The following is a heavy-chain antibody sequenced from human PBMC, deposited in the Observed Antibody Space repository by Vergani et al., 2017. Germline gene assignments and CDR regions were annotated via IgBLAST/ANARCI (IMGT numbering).Heavy chain of an antibody. CDR1: GYTFTSYD. D-gene: IGHD6-13*01. J-gene: IGHJ6*03. V-gene: IGHV1-8*01. CDR2: MNPNSGNT. Sequence: QVQLVQSGAEVRKPGASVKVSCKASGYTFTSYDINWVRQATGQGLEWMGWMNPNSGNTGYAQKFQGRVTMTRNTSISTAYMELSSLRSEDTAVYYCARVPYSSSWYYYYDYMDVWGKGTTVTVSS. CDR3: ARVPYSSSWYYYYDYMDV.